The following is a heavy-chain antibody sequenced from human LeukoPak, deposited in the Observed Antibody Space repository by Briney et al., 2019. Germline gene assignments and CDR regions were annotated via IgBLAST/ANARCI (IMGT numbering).Heavy chain of an antibody. V-gene: IGHV4-59*01. CDR3: GRVRTGNTGSPEYFED. CDR1: GGSISGYH. D-gene: IGHD5-12*01. CDR2: IFDSGIT. Sequence: SETLSLTCTVSGGSISGYHWTWIRQSPGKGLEWIGNIFDSGITHYTPSLKSRVTISADTSKNQFSLRLNSVTAADTAVYFCGRVRTGNTGSPEYFEDWGQGTLVTVSS. J-gene: IGHJ1*01.